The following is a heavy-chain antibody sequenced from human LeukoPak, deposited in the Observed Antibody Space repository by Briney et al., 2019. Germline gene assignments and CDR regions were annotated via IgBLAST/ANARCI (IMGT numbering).Heavy chain of an antibody. D-gene: IGHD6-19*01. Sequence: GGSLRLSCAASGFTFSSYSMNWVRQAPGKGLEWVSSISSSSSYIYYADSVKGRFTISRDNTKNSLYLQMNSLRAEDTAVYYCAINLRDAAVAGIFDYWGQGTLVTVSS. CDR2: ISSSSSYI. CDR3: AINLRDAAVAGIFDY. J-gene: IGHJ4*02. CDR1: GFTFSSYS. V-gene: IGHV3-21*01.